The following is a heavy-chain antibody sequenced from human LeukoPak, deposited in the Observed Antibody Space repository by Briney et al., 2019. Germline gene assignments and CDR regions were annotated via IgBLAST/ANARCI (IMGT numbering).Heavy chain of an antibody. Sequence: PGGSLRLSCVASGFTFNKYWMSWVRQAPGKGLEWVANIKQDGSEKSYVDSVKGRFTMSRDNAKNSVYLQMNSLRAEDTAMYYCARDDIVLVTAKDAFDIWGQGTKVTVSS. CDR3: ARDDIVLVTAKDAFDI. J-gene: IGHJ3*02. D-gene: IGHD2-21*02. CDR2: IKQDGSEK. CDR1: GFTFNKYW. V-gene: IGHV3-7*01.